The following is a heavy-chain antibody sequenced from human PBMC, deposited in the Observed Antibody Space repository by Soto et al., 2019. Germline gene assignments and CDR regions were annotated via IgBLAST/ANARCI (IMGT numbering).Heavy chain of an antibody. V-gene: IGHV1-46*01. CDR1: GYTFTSYY. CDR3: AIYSGWYGDTQRNFDY. D-gene: IGHD6-19*01. J-gene: IGHJ4*02. CDR2: INPSGGST. Sequence: ASVKVSCKASGYTFTSYYMHWVRQAPGQGLEWMGIINPSGGSTSYAQKFQGRVTMTRDTSTSTVYMELSSLRSEDTAVYYCAIYSGWYGDTQRNFDYCGQRTLVTVSS.